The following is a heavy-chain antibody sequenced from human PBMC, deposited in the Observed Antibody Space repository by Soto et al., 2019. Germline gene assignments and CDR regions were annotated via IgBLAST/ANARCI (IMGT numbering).Heavy chain of an antibody. CDR1: GFTFISYA. J-gene: IGHJ4*02. CDR3: AKLYYDFWSGYSTPYYFDY. Sequence: GGSLRLSCAASGFTFISYAMSWVRQAPGKGLEWVSAISGSGGSTYYADSVKGRFTISRDNSKNTLYLQMNSLRAEDTAVYYCAKLYYDFWSGYSTPYYFDYWGQGT. D-gene: IGHD3-3*01. CDR2: ISGSGGST. V-gene: IGHV3-23*01.